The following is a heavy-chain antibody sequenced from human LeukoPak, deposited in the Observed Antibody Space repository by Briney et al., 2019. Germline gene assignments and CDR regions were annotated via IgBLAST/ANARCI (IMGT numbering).Heavy chain of an antibody. Sequence: GSLRLSCAASGFTFSTYSMNWVRQAPGKGLEWVSSITSSSSYIYYADSVKGRFTISRDNAKNSLYLQMNSLRAEDTAVYYCARGPGGGATSGYFQHWGQGTLVTVSS. CDR1: GFTFSTYS. CDR2: ITSSSSYI. CDR3: ARGPGGGATSGYFQH. V-gene: IGHV3-21*04. D-gene: IGHD1-26*01. J-gene: IGHJ1*01.